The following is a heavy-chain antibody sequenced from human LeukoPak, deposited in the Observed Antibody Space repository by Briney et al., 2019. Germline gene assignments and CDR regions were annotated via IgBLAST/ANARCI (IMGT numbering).Heavy chain of an antibody. CDR2: INNDGSST. Sequence: GGSLRLSCAASGSTFSSYWMHWVRQAPGKGLVGVSRINNDGSSTTYADSVKGRFTISRDNAKNTLYLQINSLRAEDTAVYYCARVFWSGYSYYFDYWGQGTLVTVSS. J-gene: IGHJ4*02. D-gene: IGHD3-3*01. CDR3: ARVFWSGYSYYFDY. V-gene: IGHV3-74*01. CDR1: GSTFSSYW.